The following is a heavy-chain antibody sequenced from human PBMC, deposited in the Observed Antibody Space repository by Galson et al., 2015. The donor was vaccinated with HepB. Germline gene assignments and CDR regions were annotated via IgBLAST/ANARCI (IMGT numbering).Heavy chain of an antibody. CDR3: ARIRGGTAPAAGQDYYGMDV. V-gene: IGHV2-70*11. CDR1: GFSLSTSGMC. D-gene: IGHD6-13*01. CDR2: IDWDDDK. Sequence: PALVKPTQTLTLTCTFSGFSLSTSGMCVSWIRQPPGKALEWLARIDWDDDKYYSTSLKTRLTISKDTSKNQVVLTMTNMDPVDTATYYCARIRGGTAPAAGQDYYGMDVWGQGTTVTVSS. J-gene: IGHJ6*02.